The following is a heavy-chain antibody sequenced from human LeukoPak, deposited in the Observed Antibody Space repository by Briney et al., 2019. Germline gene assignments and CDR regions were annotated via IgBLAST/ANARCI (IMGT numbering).Heavy chain of an antibody. CDR3: ARESIYYYYDKGGMVGGMDV. Sequence: GASVKVSCKASGYTFTGYYMHWVRQAPGQGLAWMGWINPNSGGTNYAQKFQGRVTMTRDTSISTAYMELSRLRSDDTAVYYCARESIYYYYDKGGMVGGMDVWGQGTTVTVSS. J-gene: IGHJ6*02. D-gene: IGHD3-22*01. CDR2: INPNSGGT. V-gene: IGHV1-2*02. CDR1: GYTFTGYY.